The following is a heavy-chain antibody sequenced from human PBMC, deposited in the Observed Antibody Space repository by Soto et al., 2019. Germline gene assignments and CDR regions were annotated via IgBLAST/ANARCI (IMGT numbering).Heavy chain of an antibody. CDR3: AGYFINRYYYYYGMDV. V-gene: IGHV1-69*13. CDR2: IIPIFGTA. J-gene: IGHJ6*02. CDR1: GCTFSSYA. Sequence: GASVKVSCKASGCTFSSYAISWVRQAPGQGLEWMGGIIPIFGTANYAQKFQGRVTITADESTSTAYMELSSLRSEDTAVYYCAGYFINRYYYYYGMDVWGQGTTVTVSS. D-gene: IGHD3-9*01.